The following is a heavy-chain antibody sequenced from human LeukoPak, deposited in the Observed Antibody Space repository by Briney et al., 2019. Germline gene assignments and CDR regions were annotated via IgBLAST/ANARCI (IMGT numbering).Heavy chain of an antibody. CDR2: INHSGST. D-gene: IGHD3-10*01. CDR1: GGSFSGYY. Sequence: SETLSLTCAVYGGSFSGYYWSWIRQPPGKGLEWIGEINHSGSTNYNPSLKSRVTISVDTSKNQFSLKLSSVTAADTAVYYCARARITMVRGGYYGMDVWGQGTTVTVSS. V-gene: IGHV4-34*01. J-gene: IGHJ6*02. CDR3: ARARITMVRGGYYGMDV.